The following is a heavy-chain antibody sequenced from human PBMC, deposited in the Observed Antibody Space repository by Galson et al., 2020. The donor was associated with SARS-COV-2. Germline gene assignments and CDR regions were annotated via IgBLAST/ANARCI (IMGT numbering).Heavy chain of an antibody. CDR3: ARARPYYYGSGIFCYFDY. Sequence: TGGSLRLSCVASGFTFDSYDMHWVRQAPGKGLEWVSVIDVAGDTYYPDSVKGRFTVSRESAKNSLYLQMNSLRAGDTAVYYCARARPYYYGSGIFCYFDYWGQGTLVTVSS. V-gene: IGHV3-13*01. D-gene: IGHD3-10*01. CDR2: IDVAGDT. CDR1: GFTFDSYD. J-gene: IGHJ4*02.